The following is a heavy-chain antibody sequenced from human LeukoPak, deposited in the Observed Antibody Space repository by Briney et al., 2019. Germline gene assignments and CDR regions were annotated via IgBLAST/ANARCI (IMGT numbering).Heavy chain of an antibody. CDR1: GGSISSYY. V-gene: IGHV4-4*07. Sequence: SETLSLTCTVSGGSISSYYWSWVRQPAGKGLEWIGRIYTSGSTNYNPSLKSRVTMSVDTSKNQISLKLSSVTAADTAVYYCARDPPYSSGWSYYFDYWGQRTLVTVSP. J-gene: IGHJ4*02. CDR2: IYTSGST. CDR3: ARDPPYSSGWSYYFDY. D-gene: IGHD6-19*01.